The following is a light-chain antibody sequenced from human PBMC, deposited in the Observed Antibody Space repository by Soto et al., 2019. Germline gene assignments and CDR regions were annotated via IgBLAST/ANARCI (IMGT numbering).Light chain of an antibody. CDR2: EGT. CDR3: CSYGDFRTSWV. Sequence: QSALTQPASVSGSPGQSITISCTGTSSDVGSDYLVSWYQQHPGTAPKLIIYEGTKRPSGVSDRFSGSRSGNTASLTISGLQTEDEGDYFCCSYGDFRTSWVFGGGTQLTVL. CDR1: SSDVGSDYL. V-gene: IGLV2-23*01. J-gene: IGLJ3*02.